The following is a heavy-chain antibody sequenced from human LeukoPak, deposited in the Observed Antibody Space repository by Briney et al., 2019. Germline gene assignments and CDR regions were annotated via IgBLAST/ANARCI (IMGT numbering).Heavy chain of an antibody. CDR3: ARAVDIVATTPFDL. Sequence: GGSLRLSCAASGFTFSSYGMHWVRQAPGKGLEWVAFIRYDGSNKYYADSVKGRFTISRDNSKNTVYLDMNSLRAEDTAMYYCARAVDIVATTPFDLWGQGTMVTVSS. CDR1: GFTFSSYG. CDR2: IRYDGSNK. D-gene: IGHD5-12*01. J-gene: IGHJ3*01. V-gene: IGHV3-30*02.